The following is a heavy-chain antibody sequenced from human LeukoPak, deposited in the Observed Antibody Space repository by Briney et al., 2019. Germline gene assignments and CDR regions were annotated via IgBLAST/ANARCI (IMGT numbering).Heavy chain of an antibody. CDR2: ISGSGGST. Sequence: GGSLRLSCAASGFTFSSYAMSWVRQAPGKGLEWVSAISGSGGSTYYADSVKGRFTISRDNSKNTLYLQTNSLRAEDTAVYYCAKEPDFWSEQNWFDPWGQGSLVTVSS. D-gene: IGHD3-3*01. V-gene: IGHV3-23*01. CDR1: GFTFSSYA. CDR3: AKEPDFWSEQNWFDP. J-gene: IGHJ5*02.